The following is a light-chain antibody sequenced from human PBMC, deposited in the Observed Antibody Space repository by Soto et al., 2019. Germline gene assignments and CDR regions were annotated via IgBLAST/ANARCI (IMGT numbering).Light chain of an antibody. CDR2: DET. CDR3: QQRSNWPPRIT. J-gene: IGKJ5*01. V-gene: IGKV3-11*01. Sequence: VLTQSPGTLSLSPEESATLSCRASQTVSITYLTWYQQKPGQAPRLLIYDETNRATGIPARFSGSGSGTDFTLTISSLQPEDFAVYYCQQRSNWPPRITFGQGTRLEI. CDR1: QTVSITY.